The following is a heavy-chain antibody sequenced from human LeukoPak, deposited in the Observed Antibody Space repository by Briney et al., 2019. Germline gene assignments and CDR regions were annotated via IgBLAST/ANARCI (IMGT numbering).Heavy chain of an antibody. V-gene: IGHV3-48*03. Sequence: GGSLRLSCAASGFTFSSYEMNWVRQAPGKGLEWVSYISSSGSTIYYADSVKGRFTISRDNAKNSLYLQMNSLRAEDTAVYYCARGQLEYYYDSSGSLETFDYWGQGTLITVSS. CDR2: ISSSGSTI. CDR1: GFTFSSYE. J-gene: IGHJ4*02. D-gene: IGHD3-22*01. CDR3: ARGQLEYYYDSSGSLETFDY.